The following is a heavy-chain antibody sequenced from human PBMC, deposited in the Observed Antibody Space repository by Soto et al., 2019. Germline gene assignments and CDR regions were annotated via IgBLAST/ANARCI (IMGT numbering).Heavy chain of an antibody. CDR2: IYYSGST. V-gene: IGHV4-31*03. Sequence: SETLSLTCTVSGGSISSGGYYLSWIRQHPGKGLEWIGYIYYSGSTYYNPSLKSRVTISVDTSKNQFSLKLSSVTAADTAVYYCARDDRYSYGYELGNYYGMDVWGQGTTVTVSS. CDR1: GGSISSGGYY. CDR3: ARDDRYSYGYELGNYYGMDV. D-gene: IGHD5-18*01. J-gene: IGHJ6*02.